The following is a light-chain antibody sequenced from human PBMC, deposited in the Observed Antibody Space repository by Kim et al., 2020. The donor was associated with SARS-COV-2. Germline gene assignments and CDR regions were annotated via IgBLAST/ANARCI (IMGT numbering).Light chain of an antibody. V-gene: IGKV3-11*01. CDR3: QQRNNWLT. CDR2: DAS. Sequence: EIVLTQSPATLSLSPGERATLSCRASQSVNTYLAWYRQKPGQAPRLLIYDASNRATGIPARFSGSGSGTDFTLTISSLEPEDFVVYYCQQRNNWLTFGGGTKVDIK. CDR1: QSVNTY. J-gene: IGKJ4*01.